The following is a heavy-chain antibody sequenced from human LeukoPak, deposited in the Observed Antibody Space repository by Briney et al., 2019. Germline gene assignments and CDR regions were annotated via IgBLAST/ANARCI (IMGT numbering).Heavy chain of an antibody. CDR1: GFTFSGSS. CDR2: ISYDGNSE. Sequence: GGSLRLSCTVSGFTFSGSSMHWLRQAPGQGLEWVATISYDGNSEYYRDSVKGRFAVSRVNSKNTLYLQMQSLRHEDTAVYFCARPGDSPLDHWGQGTLVTVSS. J-gene: IGHJ4*02. V-gene: IGHV3-30*09. D-gene: IGHD5-18*01. CDR3: ARPGDSPLDH.